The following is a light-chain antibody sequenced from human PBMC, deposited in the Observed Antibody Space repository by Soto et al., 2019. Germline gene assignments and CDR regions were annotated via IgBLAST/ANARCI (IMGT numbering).Light chain of an antibody. CDR1: RSIFSNY. CDR2: GAS. V-gene: IGKV3-20*01. CDR3: QQYGTSPRT. Sequence: EVMLTQSPGTLSLSPGERATLSCRASRSIFSNYLAWYQQKSGQAPRLLIYGASNRATGIPDRFSGSGSGTDFTLTISRLEPEDFAVYYCQQYGTSPRTFDQGTKVEFK. J-gene: IGKJ1*01.